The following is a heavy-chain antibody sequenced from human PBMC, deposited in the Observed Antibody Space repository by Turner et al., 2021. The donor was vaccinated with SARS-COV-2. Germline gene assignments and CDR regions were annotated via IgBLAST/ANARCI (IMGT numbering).Heavy chain of an antibody. CDR1: GGTFSSYA. V-gene: IGHV1-69*04. D-gene: IGHD1-26*01. J-gene: IGHJ4*02. CDR3: ALPSGSYYVNGYFDY. Sequence: QVQLVQSGAEVKKPGSSVKVSCKASGGTFSSYAISWVRQAPGQGLEWMGRIIPIVGIANYVQKFQGRVTITADKSTSTAYMELNSLRAEDTAVYYCALPSGSYYVNGYFDYWGQGTLVTVSS. CDR2: IIPIVGIA.